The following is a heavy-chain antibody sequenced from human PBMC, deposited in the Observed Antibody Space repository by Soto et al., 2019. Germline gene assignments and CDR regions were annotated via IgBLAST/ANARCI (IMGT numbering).Heavy chain of an antibody. CDR3: ASGTYDRYAGFFGMDV. Sequence: QVQLVQSGAEVKKPGSSVKVSCKASGGSFMSQAISSVRQAPGQGPEWMGGIVPFSGTVTYTQRFQGRPTLTADAPTKTAYMELSSLRSEDTAVYYCASGTYDRYAGFFGMDVWGQGTTVTFS. D-gene: IGHD3-22*01. CDR1: GGSFMSQA. J-gene: IGHJ6*02. V-gene: IGHV1-69*01. CDR2: IVPFSGTV.